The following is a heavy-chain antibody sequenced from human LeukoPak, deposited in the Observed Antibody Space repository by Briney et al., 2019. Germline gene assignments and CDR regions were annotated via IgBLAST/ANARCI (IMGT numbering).Heavy chain of an antibody. Sequence: PSETLSLTCAVYGGSLSGYYWSWIRQPPGKGLEWIGEINHSGSTDCSPSLKSRVTISVDTSKNQFSLKLSSVTAADTAVYYCATKYYGSGVTRDWGQGTLVTVSS. D-gene: IGHD3-10*01. V-gene: IGHV4-34*01. J-gene: IGHJ4*02. CDR1: GGSLSGYY. CDR2: INHSGST. CDR3: ATKYYGSGVTRD.